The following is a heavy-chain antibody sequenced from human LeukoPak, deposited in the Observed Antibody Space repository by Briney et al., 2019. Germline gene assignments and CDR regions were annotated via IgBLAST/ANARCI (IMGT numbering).Heavy chain of an antibody. J-gene: IGHJ5*02. V-gene: IGHV4-34*01. CDR3: ARDSRRDYGSGSYYPPYNWFDP. D-gene: IGHD3-10*01. Sequence: SETLSLTCAVYGGSFSGYYWSWIRQPPGKGLECIGEIHHSGSTNYNPSLKSRVTMSVDTSKNQFSLKLSSVTAADTAVYYCARDSRRDYGSGSYYPPYNWFDPWGQGTLVTVSS. CDR1: GGSFSGYY. CDR2: IHHSGST.